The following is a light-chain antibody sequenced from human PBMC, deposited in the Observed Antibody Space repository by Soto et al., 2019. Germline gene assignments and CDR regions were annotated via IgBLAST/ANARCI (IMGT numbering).Light chain of an antibody. CDR3: QQYDSSRT. CDR1: QSVDSRF. J-gene: IGKJ1*01. V-gene: IGKV3-20*01. Sequence: EIVLTQSPGTLSLSPGERVTLSCRASQSVDSRFLAWYQQKPGQAPRLLVYGASIRATGIPDRFSGSGSGTDFTLSIRSLEPEDVAVYYCQQYDSSRTFGQGTKVEMK. CDR2: GAS.